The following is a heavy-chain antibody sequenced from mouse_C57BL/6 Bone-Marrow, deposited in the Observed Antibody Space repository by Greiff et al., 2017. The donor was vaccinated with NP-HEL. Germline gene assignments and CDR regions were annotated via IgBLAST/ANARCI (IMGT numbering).Heavy chain of an antibody. Sequence: VQLQQSGPELVKPGASVKIPCKASGYPFTDYNMDWVKQSHGKSLEWIGVINPNNGGTIYHQKFTGKATLTVDKSTSTDYMELRSMTSEDTAVYYCARPTGTGYLDVWGTGTTVTVSS. CDR3: ARPTGTGYLDV. D-gene: IGHD4-1*02. V-gene: IGHV1-18*01. CDR2: INPNNGGT. J-gene: IGHJ1*03. CDR1: GYPFTDYN.